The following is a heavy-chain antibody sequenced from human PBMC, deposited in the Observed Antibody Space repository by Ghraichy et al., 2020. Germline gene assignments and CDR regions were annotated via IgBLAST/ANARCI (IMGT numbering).Heavy chain of an antibody. D-gene: IGHD3-22*01. Sequence: GGSLRLSCAASGFTFSSYSMNWVRQAPGKGLEWVSYISSSSSTIYYADSVKGRFTISRDNAKNSLYLQMNSLRDEDTAVYYCARDDYYDSSGYYYWYFDLWGRGTLVTVSS. CDR3: ARDDYYDSSGYYYWYFDL. V-gene: IGHV3-48*02. CDR2: ISSSSSTI. CDR1: GFTFSSYS. J-gene: IGHJ2*01.